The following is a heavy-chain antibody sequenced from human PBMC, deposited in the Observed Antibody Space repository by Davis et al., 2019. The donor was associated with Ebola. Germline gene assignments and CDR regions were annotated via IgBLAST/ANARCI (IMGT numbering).Heavy chain of an antibody. Sequence: GESLKISCAASGFTFSSYSMNWVRQAPGKGLEWVSSISSSSSYIYYADSVKGRFTISRDNAKNSLYLQMNSLRAEDTAVYYCARDPGSSSRYYYYGMDVWGQGTTVTVSS. CDR1: GFTFSSYS. V-gene: IGHV3-21*01. D-gene: IGHD6-6*01. CDR3: ARDPGSSSRYYYYGMDV. J-gene: IGHJ6*02. CDR2: ISSSSSYI.